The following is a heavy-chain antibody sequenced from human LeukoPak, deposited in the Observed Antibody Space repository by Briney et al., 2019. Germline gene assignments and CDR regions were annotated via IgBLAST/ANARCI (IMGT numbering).Heavy chain of an antibody. J-gene: IGHJ6*03. V-gene: IGHV1-69*01. Sequence: ASVKVSCKASGGTFSSYAISWVRQAPGQGLEWMGGIIPIFGTANYAQKFQGRVTITADESTSTAYMELSSLRSEDMAVYYCARERPDFWSGRGWYMDVWGKGTTVTVSS. CDR2: IIPIFGTA. CDR1: GGTFSSYA. D-gene: IGHD3-3*01. CDR3: ARERPDFWSGRGWYMDV.